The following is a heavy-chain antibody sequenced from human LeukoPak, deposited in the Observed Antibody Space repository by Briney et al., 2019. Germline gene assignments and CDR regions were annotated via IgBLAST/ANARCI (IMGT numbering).Heavy chain of an antibody. V-gene: IGHV3-48*01. CDR3: AKGATLLRYFDWLYY. CDR2: ITGSGNTI. CDR1: GFTFSTYE. D-gene: IGHD3-9*01. J-gene: IGHJ4*02. Sequence: PGGSLRLSCAASGFTFSTYEMHWVRQAPGKGLEWVSCITGSGNTIYYADSVKGRFTISRDNSKNTLYLQMNSLRAEDTAVYYCAKGATLLRYFDWLYYWGQGTLVTVSS.